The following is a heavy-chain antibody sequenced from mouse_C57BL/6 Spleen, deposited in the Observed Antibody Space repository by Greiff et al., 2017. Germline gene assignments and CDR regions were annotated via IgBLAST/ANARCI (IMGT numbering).Heavy chain of an antibody. CDR1: GYTFTSYW. J-gene: IGHJ2*01. V-gene: IGHV1-72*01. CDR3: ARSEYYGSRGYFDY. D-gene: IGHD1-1*01. CDR2: IDPNSGGT. Sequence: VQLQQSGAELVKPGASVKLSCKASGYTFTSYWMHWVKQRPGRGLEWIGRIDPNSGGTTYTEKFKSKATLTVDKPSNTAYMQLSSLTSEDAAVYDCARSEYYGSRGYFDYWGQGTTLTVSS.